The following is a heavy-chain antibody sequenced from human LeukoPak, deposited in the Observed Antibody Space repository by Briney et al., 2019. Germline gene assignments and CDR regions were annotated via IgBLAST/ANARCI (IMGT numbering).Heavy chain of an antibody. CDR1: GGSISSFY. V-gene: IGHV4-4*07. CDR2: IYTSGST. CDR3: ARDGHYYDSSGYYS. Sequence: SETLSLTCTVSGGSISSFYWSWIRQPPGKGLEWIGRIYTSGSTNYNPSLKSRVTMSVDTSKNQFSLKLSSVTAADTAVYYCARDGHYYDSSGYYSWGQGTLVTVSS. D-gene: IGHD3-22*01. J-gene: IGHJ5*02.